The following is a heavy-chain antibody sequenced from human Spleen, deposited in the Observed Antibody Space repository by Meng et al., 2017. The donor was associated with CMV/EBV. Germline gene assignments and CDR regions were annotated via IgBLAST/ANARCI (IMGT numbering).Heavy chain of an antibody. CDR1: PFNHSA. J-gene: IGHJ4*02. D-gene: IGHD3-10*01. CDR2: IIPIFGTP. V-gene: IGHV1-69*05. CDR3: ARGGANTMVRGVSRFDY. Sequence: PFNHSAVNWVRQATGRGLEWMGGIIPIFGTPNYAQKFQGRITITTDESTTTAYMDLISLTSEDTAVYYCARGGANTMVRGVSRFDYWGQGTLVPSPQ.